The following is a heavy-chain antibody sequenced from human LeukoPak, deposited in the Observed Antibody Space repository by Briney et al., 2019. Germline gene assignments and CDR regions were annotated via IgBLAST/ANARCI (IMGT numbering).Heavy chain of an antibody. CDR3: ANQQLVPYYFDY. J-gene: IGHJ4*02. CDR2: ISGNGDIT. Sequence: GGSLRLSCAASGFTFSSYAMTWVRQAPGKGLEWVSDISGNGDITYYADSVKGRFTISRDNSKNTLYLQMNSLRAEDTAVYYCANQQLVPYYFDYWGQGTLVTVSS. D-gene: IGHD6-6*01. V-gene: IGHV3-23*01. CDR1: GFTFSSYA.